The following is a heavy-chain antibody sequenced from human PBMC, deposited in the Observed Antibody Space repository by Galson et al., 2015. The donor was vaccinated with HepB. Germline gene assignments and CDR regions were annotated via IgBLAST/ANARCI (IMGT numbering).Heavy chain of an antibody. CDR2: ISGSGDRT. D-gene: IGHD3-10*01. CDR1: GFPFSQYA. Sequence: SLRLSCAASGFPFSQYAMTWVRQAPGKGLEWVSAISGSGDRTYYADSVKGRFTISRDDFKNMLYLQMNTLRADDTAVYYCARDAGSGTYYLLGWCDPWGQGTLVTVSS. CDR3: ARDAGSGTYYLLGWCDP. V-gene: IGHV3-23*01. J-gene: IGHJ5*02.